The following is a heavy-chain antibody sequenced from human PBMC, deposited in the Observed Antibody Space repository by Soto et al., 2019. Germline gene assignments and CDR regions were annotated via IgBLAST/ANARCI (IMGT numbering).Heavy chain of an antibody. CDR1: GFIFGAHA. J-gene: IGHJ4*02. D-gene: IGHD4-17*01. V-gene: IGHV3-20*04. CDR2: INWIGGST. Sequence: PGGSLRLSCAASGFIFGAHAMSWVRQAPGKGLEWVSAINWIGGSTNYADSMKGRFTISRDNAKNSLYLQMSSLRAEDTAVYYYARTLYGDNVDYWGQGTLVTVS. CDR3: ARTLYGDNVDY.